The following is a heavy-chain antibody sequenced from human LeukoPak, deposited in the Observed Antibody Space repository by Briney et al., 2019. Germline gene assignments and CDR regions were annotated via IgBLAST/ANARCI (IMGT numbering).Heavy chain of an antibody. D-gene: IGHD5-12*01. CDR2: IYPGDSDT. J-gene: IGHJ3*01. CDR3: ARRGGYSLGDAFDV. V-gene: IGHV5-51*01. CDR1: GYSFTTYW. Sequence: GESLKISCQGSGYSFTTYWIGWVRQMPGKGLEGMGIIYPGDSDTRYSPSFQGQVTFSADKSISTAYLQWSSLKASDTAIYYCARRGGYSLGDAFDVWGQGTMITVSS.